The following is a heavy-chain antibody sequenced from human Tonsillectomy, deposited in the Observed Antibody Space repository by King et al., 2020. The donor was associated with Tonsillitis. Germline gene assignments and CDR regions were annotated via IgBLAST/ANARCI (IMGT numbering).Heavy chain of an antibody. CDR1: GFTFSNYA. J-gene: IGHJ4*02. Sequence: VQLVESGGGVVQPGRSLRLSCAASGFTFSNYAMHWVRQAPGKGLKWVAFISYDGSNKYYADSVKGRFTISSDNSKNTLYLQMNSLRAEDTAVYYCARPLSGELLPLDYWGQGTLVTVSS. V-gene: IGHV3-30-3*01. CDR3: ARPLSGELLPLDY. CDR2: ISYDGSNK. D-gene: IGHD1-26*01.